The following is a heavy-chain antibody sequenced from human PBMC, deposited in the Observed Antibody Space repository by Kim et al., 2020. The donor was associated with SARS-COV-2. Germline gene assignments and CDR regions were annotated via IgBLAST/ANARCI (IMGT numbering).Heavy chain of an antibody. CDR2: P. CDR3: AREDTAMVD. V-gene: IGHV1-18*01. Sequence: PTYAQKLQGRVTMTTDTSTSTAYMERRSLRSDDTAVYYCAREDTAMVDWGQGTLVTVSS. J-gene: IGHJ4*02. D-gene: IGHD5-18*01.